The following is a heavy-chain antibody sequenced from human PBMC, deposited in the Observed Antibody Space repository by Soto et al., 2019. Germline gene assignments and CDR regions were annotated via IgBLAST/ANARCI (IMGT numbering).Heavy chain of an antibody. CDR2: ISSSSRTI. V-gene: IGHV3-48*01. J-gene: IGHJ4*02. CDR1: GFTFSSYS. CDR3: ARDKGRSPLAY. D-gene: IGHD2-15*01. Sequence: EVQLVESGGGLVQPGGSLRLSCAASGFTFSSYSMNWARQAPGKGLEWISYISSSSRTIYYPDSVKGRFTISRDNAKNSLSLQMNSLRAEDTAVYYCARDKGRSPLAYWGQGTLVTVSS.